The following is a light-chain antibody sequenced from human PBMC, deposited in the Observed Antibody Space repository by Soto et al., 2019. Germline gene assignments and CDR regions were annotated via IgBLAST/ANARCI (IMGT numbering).Light chain of an antibody. J-gene: IGLJ2*01. CDR2: DVN. Sequence: QSALTQPASVAGSPRQSITISCAGTSSDVGGYNYVSWYQQHPGKVPRLIISDVNKRPSGVSDRFSGSKSGNTASLTISGLQAEDEADYYCASFTRSVTVVFGGGTKRTVL. CDR1: SSDVGGYNY. V-gene: IGLV2-14*03. CDR3: ASFTRSVTVV.